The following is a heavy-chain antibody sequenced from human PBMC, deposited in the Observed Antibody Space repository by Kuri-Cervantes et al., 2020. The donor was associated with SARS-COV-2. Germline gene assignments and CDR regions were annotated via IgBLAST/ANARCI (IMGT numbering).Heavy chain of an antibody. CDR3: ARDPFRYYYYMDV. CDR1: GFTFSSYS. CDR2: ISSGSSYI. V-gene: IGHV3-21*01. Sequence: GGSLRLSCAASGFTFSSYSMNWVRQAPGKGLEWVSSISSGSSYIYYADSVKGRFTISRDNAKNSLYLQMNSLRAEDTAVYYCARDPFRYYYYMDVWGKGTTVTVSS. D-gene: IGHD2/OR15-2a*01. J-gene: IGHJ6*03.